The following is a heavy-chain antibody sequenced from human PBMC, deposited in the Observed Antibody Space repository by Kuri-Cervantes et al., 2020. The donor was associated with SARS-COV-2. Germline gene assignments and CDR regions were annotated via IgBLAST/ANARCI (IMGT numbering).Heavy chain of an antibody. CDR1: GYTFTNND. CDR2: MNPDTGNA. D-gene: IGHD2-2*01. CDR3: ARDPALGYCSSTSCQPLDY. V-gene: IGHV1-8*02. J-gene: IGHJ4*02. Sequence: PSVKVSCKASGYTFTNNDINWVRQASGQGLEWMGWMNPDTGNAGYAQKFQGRVTMTRNTSISTAYMELSSLRSEDTAVYYCARDPALGYCSSTSCQPLDYWGQGTLVTVSS.